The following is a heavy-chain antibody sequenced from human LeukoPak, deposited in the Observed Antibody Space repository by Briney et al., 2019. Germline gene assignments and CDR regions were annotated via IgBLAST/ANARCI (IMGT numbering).Heavy chain of an antibody. CDR3: ARDTVLLWFGESPKSDAFDI. Sequence: GGSLRLSCAASGFTFSSYWMSWVRQAPGKGLEWVANIKQDGSEKYYVDSVKGRFTISRDNAKNSLYLQMNSLRAEDTAVYYCARDTVLLWFGESPKSDAFDIWGQGTMVTVSS. CDR2: IKQDGSEK. J-gene: IGHJ3*02. CDR1: GFTFSSYW. D-gene: IGHD3-10*01. V-gene: IGHV3-7*01.